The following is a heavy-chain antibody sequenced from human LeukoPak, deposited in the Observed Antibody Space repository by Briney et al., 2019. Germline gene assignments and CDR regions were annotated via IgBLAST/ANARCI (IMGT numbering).Heavy chain of an antibody. J-gene: IGHJ4*02. D-gene: IGHD3-10*01. CDR1: CYTSITYY. CDR3: ARVPKPLWFGGKSKAGREYYFDY. V-gene: IGHV1-18*04. CDR2: IIDYNGNT. Sequence: ASSMNFCNKSCYTSITYYLIWLLRDPRQKLVWRVWIIDYNGNTNYAQQLLDRLTMTTDKSTSTAYMELRSLRSDDTAVYYCARVPKPLWFGGKSKAGREYYFDYWGQGTVVTVSS.